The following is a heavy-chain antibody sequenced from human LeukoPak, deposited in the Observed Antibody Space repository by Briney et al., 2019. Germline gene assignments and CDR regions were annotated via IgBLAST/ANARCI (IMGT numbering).Heavy chain of an antibody. D-gene: IGHD6-13*01. Sequence: VASVKVSCKPSRYTFTNYDINWVRPAPREGLEWMGWMNPNSGNTGYAQKFQGRVTMTEDTATDTAYMELSSLRSEDTGVYYCGKGTSSRWYRDAFDIWREGTIV. CDR3: GKGTSSRWYRDAFDI. J-gene: IGHJ3*02. CDR1: RYTFTNYD. CDR2: MNPNSGNT. V-gene: IGHV1-8*01.